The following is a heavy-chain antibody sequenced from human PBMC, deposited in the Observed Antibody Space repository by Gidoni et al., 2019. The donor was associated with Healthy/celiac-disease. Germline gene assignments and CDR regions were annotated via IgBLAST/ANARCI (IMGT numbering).Heavy chain of an antibody. Sequence: QLQLQESGPGLVKPSETLSLTCTVSGGSISSSSYYWGWLRQPPGKGLEWIGSIYYSGSTYYNPSLKSRVTISVDTSKNQFSLKLSSVTAADTAVYYCARHSIAVAGPFDYWGQGTLVTVSS. D-gene: IGHD6-19*01. V-gene: IGHV4-39*01. J-gene: IGHJ4*02. CDR1: GGSISSSSYY. CDR2: IYYSGST. CDR3: ARHSIAVAGPFDY.